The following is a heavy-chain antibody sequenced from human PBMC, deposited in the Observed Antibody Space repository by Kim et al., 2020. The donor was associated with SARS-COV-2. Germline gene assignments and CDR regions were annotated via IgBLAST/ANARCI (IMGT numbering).Heavy chain of an antibody. V-gene: IGHV1-46*01. CDR3: ARAWDQNFDF. CDR2: T. J-gene: IGHJ4*02. Sequence: TRYAQSFQGRVTTTSDTSTSTASMELSSLTSEDTAVYYWARAWDQNFDFWGQGTLVTVSS. D-gene: IGHD1-26*01.